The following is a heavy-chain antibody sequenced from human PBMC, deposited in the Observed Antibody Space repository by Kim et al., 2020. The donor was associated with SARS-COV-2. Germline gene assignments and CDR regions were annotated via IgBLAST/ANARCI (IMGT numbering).Heavy chain of an antibody. J-gene: IGHJ4*02. CDR3: ARTPDLLLWFGELLNAYYLDC. D-gene: IGHD3-10*01. Sequence: GGSLRLSCAASGFTFSDYYMSWIRQAPGKGLEWVSYISSSGSTIYYADSVKGRFTISRDNAKNSLYLQMNSLRAEDTAVYYCARTPDLLLWFGELLNAYYLDCWGQGTLVTVSS. V-gene: IGHV3-11*04. CDR2: ISSSGSTI. CDR1: GFTFSDYY.